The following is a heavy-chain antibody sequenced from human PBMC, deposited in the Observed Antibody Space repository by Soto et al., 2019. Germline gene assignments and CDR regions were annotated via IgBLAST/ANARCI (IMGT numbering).Heavy chain of an antibody. D-gene: IGHD3-16*01. Sequence: GGSLRLSCAASGFTFSSYSMNWVRQAPGKGLEWVSYISSSSTIYYADSVKGRFTISRDNAKNSLYLQMNSLRDEDTAVYYCARDRRLLRYYFDYWGQGTLVTVSS. J-gene: IGHJ4*02. V-gene: IGHV3-48*02. CDR3: ARDRRLLRYYFDY. CDR1: GFTFSSYS. CDR2: ISSSSTI.